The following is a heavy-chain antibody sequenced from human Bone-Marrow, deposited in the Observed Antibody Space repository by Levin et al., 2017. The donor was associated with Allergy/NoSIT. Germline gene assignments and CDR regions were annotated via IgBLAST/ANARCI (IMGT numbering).Heavy chain of an antibody. Sequence: LSLTCAASGFTFSSYAMSWFRQAPGKGLEWVSHITSGSGGGTYYADSVKGRFTISRDNSKSTLYLQMNSLRTEDTALYSCARGTYGTFDYWGQGTLVTVSS. CDR2: ITSGSGGGT. CDR3: ARGTYGTFDY. D-gene: IGHD3-10*01. V-gene: IGHV3-23*01. CDR1: GFTFSSYA. J-gene: IGHJ4*02.